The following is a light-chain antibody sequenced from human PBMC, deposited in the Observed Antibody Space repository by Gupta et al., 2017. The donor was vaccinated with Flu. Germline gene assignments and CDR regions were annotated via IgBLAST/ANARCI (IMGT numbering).Light chain of an antibody. CDR2: VNSDGTY. CDR3: ETWGTGTWV. J-gene: IGLJ3*02. V-gene: IGLV4-69*01. Sequence: QLLVTQPPSASASLGASVRRTCTLSSGHRTYAIAWHQQQPEKGPRFLMKVNSDGTYRKGDGIPGRFSGSSSGPERHLTISSLQSEDEADYYCETWGTGTWVFGGGTKLTVL. CDR1: SGHRTYA.